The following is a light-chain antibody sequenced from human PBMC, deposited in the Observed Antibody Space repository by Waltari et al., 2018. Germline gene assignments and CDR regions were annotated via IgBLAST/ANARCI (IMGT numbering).Light chain of an antibody. CDR2: KAF. CDR3: QQYNSYSLLT. Sequence: DIQMTQSPSTLSASAGDAIIITCRASQSISNWLAWYQQKPGKAPKLLIYKAFTLETGVPSRFSGSGSGTVFTLTISGLQPDDFATYYCQQYNSYSLLTFGGGTKVEIE. V-gene: IGKV1-5*03. J-gene: IGKJ4*01. CDR1: QSISNW.